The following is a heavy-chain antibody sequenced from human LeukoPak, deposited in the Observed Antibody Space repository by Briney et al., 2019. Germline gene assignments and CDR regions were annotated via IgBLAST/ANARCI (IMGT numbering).Heavy chain of an antibody. CDR2: NYYSGST. CDR3: ARDGCSGGSCYRDYYGMDV. V-gene: IGHV4-59*01. D-gene: IGHD2-15*01. J-gene: IGHJ6*02. Sequence: SETLSLTCTVSGGSISSYYWSWIRQPPGKGLEWIGYNYYSGSTNYNPSLKSRVTISVDTSKNQFSLKLSSVTAADTAVYYCARDGCSGGSCYRDYYGMDVWGQGSTVTVSS. CDR1: GGSISSYY.